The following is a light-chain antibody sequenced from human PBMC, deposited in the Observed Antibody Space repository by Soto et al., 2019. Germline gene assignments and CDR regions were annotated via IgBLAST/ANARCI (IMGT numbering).Light chain of an antibody. J-gene: IGLJ2*01. CDR2: EVS. Sequence: QSALTQPASVSGSPGESITISCTGTSSDVGGYNYVSWYQQPPGKAPKLMIYEVSNRPSGVSNRFSGSKSGTTASLTISGLQAEDEADYYCSSYTSSSTVVFGGGTKLTVL. CDR1: SSDVGGYNY. V-gene: IGLV2-14*01. CDR3: SSYTSSSTVV.